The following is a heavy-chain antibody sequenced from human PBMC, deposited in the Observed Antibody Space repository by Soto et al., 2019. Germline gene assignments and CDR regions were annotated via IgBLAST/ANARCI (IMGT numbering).Heavy chain of an antibody. V-gene: IGHV3-7*01. CDR3: GTDQWGGAFDI. D-gene: IGHD3-10*01. Sequence: PGGSLRLSCVASGFTLSTYWMAWVRQTPGKGLEFVANIRPDGNEINYVDSVKGRFTISRDNAKNSLFLQMNSLRHGDTAVYYCGTDQWGGAFDIGGQGTTVTVSS. CDR2: IRPDGNEI. J-gene: IGHJ3*02. CDR1: GFTLSTYW.